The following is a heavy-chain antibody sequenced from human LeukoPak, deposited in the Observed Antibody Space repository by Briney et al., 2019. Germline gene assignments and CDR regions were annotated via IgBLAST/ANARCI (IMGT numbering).Heavy chain of an antibody. J-gene: IGHJ4*02. CDR1: GFTVSGNY. CDR2: IYSGGST. D-gene: IGHD6-13*01. V-gene: IGHV3-66*01. CDR3: ARVAGYSSSWYCFDY. Sequence: PGGSLRLSCAASGFTVSGNYMSWVRQAPGKGLEWVSVIYSGGSTYYADSVKGRFTISRDNTKNTLYLQMNSLRAEDTAVYYCARVAGYSSSWYCFDYWGQGTLVTVSS.